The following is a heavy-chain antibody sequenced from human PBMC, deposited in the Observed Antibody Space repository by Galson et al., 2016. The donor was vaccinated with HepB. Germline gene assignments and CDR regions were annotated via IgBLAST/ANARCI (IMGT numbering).Heavy chain of an antibody. Sequence: SLRLSCAASGISFSRKWMTWVRQAPGKGLERVANIKQDGSEKYYADSVKGRFTISRDNTENSLYLQMNSLRAEDTAVYYCARGYSWVDVWGQGTTVTVSS. CDR1: GISFSRKW. CDR3: ARGYSWVDV. J-gene: IGHJ6*02. V-gene: IGHV3-7*01. CDR2: IKQDGSEK. D-gene: IGHD2-15*01.